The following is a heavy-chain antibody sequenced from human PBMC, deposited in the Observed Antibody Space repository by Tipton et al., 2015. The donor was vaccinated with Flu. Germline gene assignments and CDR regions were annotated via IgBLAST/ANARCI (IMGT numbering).Heavy chain of an antibody. Sequence: TLSLTCTVSGGSISSVTYYWGWIRQSPGKGLEWIGNIYYSGTTYYNPSLKSRVTISVDTSKNQFSLKLSSVTAADTAVFYCASHSYSRGRAGHWGQGTLVTVSS. CDR3: ASHSYSRGRAGH. CDR2: IYYSGTT. CDR1: GGSISSVTYY. V-gene: IGHV4-39*07. J-gene: IGHJ4*02. D-gene: IGHD4-11*01.